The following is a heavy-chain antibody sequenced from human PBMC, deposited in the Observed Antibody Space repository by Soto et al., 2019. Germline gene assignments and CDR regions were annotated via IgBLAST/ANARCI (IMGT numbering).Heavy chain of an antibody. CDR1: GDSITSNSYF. CDR2: IYYSGTT. J-gene: IGHJ5*02. CDR3: AKVTSSSDYGFPSDP. D-gene: IGHD4-17*01. V-gene: IGHV4-39*01. Sequence: PSETLSLTCTVSGDSITSNSYFWAWIRQPPGKGKEWIGSIYYSGTTYYNPSLKSRVTISVDRSKTTLYLQMNSLRPEDTAMYYCAKVTSSSDYGFPSDPWGQGTLVTVSS.